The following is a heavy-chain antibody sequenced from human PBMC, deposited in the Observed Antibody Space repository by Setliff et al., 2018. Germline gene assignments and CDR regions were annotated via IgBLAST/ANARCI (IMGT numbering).Heavy chain of an antibody. CDR2: ISSDGSRT. V-gene: IGHV3-64*02. CDR1: GLTFSSSA. CDR3: AKYVKKFAHFDY. J-gene: IGHJ4*02. D-gene: IGHD3-16*01. Sequence: GGSLRLSCAASGLTFSSSAMHWVRQAPGKELEYVSAISSDGSRTYHGDSVKGRFTISRDNSKNSLYLQMGSLRAEDMAVYYCAKYVKKFAHFDYWGQGTLVTVSS.